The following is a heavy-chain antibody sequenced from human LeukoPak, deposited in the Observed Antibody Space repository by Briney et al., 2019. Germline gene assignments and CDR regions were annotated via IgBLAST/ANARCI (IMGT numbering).Heavy chain of an antibody. CDR1: GGSVNSADYY. CDR2: IYYTGAT. CDR3: ARHRRYSYGYFDY. Sequence: SETLSLTCTVSGGSVNSADYYWHWIRQPPGKGLEWIGYIYYTGATYYSPSLRSRLSISLDTFMNQFSLKLRSVTAADTAVYYCARHRRYSYGYFDYWGQGTLVTVSS. V-gene: IGHV4-30-4*01. J-gene: IGHJ4*02. D-gene: IGHD5-18*01.